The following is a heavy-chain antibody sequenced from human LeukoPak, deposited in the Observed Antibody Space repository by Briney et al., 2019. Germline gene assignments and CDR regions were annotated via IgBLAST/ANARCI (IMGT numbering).Heavy chain of an antibody. CDR3: ARGRPYSASSDLDY. D-gene: IGHD1-26*01. CDR2: INPNSGAT. V-gene: IGHV1-2*02. Sequence: ASVKVSCKASGYTFTGYYMHWVRQAPGQGLEWMGWINPNSGATNPAQRFQGRVTMTRDTSISTVYMGVSSLRSDDTAVYYCARGRPYSASSDLDYWGQGTLVTVSS. CDR1: GYTFTGYY. J-gene: IGHJ4*02.